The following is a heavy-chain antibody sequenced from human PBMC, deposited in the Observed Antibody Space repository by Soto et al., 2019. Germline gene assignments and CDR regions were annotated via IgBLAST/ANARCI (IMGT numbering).Heavy chain of an antibody. CDR2: ILDTGTTV. J-gene: IGHJ5*02. CDR1: GFSFSSTD. CDR3: VKNSGWFNT. D-gene: IGHD3-10*01. V-gene: IGHV3-23*01. Sequence: EFQVLESGGDWVQPGGSLRLSCAASGFSFSSTDMSWVRQAPGKGLEWVSTILDTGTTVFYADSVKGRFTVSRDNFHNTLSVQMNNLRADDTAVYYCVKNSGWFNTWGQGTLVAVSS.